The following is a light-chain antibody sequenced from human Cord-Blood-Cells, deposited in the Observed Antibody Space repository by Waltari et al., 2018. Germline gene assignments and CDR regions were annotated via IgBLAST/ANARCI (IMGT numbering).Light chain of an antibody. J-gene: IGKJ3*01. V-gene: IGKV1-5*03. Sequence: IQMTQSPSTLSASVGDRVTITCRASQSISSWLAWYQQKPGKAPKLLISKASSLESGVPSRFSGSGSGTEFTLTISSLQPDDFATYYCQQYNSYSPTFGPGTKVDIK. CDR1: QSISSW. CDR2: KAS. CDR3: QQYNSYSPT.